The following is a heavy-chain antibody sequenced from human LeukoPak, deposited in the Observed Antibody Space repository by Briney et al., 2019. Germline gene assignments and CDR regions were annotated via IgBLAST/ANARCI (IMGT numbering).Heavy chain of an antibody. CDR3: ARDRCSSTSCYNWFDP. V-gene: IGHV1-18*01. Sequence: ASVKVSFKASGYTFTSYGISWVRQAPGQGLEWMGWISAYNGNTNYAQKLQGRVTMTTDTSTSTAYMELRSLRSDDTAVYYCARDRCSSTSCYNWFDPWGQGTLVTVSS. CDR1: GYTFTSYG. D-gene: IGHD2-2*01. J-gene: IGHJ5*02. CDR2: ISAYNGNT.